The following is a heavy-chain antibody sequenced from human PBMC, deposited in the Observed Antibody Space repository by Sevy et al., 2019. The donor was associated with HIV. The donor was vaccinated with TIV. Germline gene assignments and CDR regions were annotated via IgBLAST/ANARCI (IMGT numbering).Heavy chain of an antibody. Sequence: ASVKVSCKASGGIFKTYGFSWVRQAPGQGPEWVGWIIPILGTTNYAKKFQDRVTISADEYTKTVHMELRNLRSEDTGVYYCARGGGNGWYYFDYWGQETLVTVSS. D-gene: IGHD6-19*01. CDR1: GGIFKTYG. CDR2: IIPILGTT. CDR3: ARGGGNGWYYFDY. J-gene: IGHJ4*02. V-gene: IGHV1-69*11.